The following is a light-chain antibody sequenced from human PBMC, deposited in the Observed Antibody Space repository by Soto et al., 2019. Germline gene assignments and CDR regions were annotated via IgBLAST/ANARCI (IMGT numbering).Light chain of an antibody. V-gene: IGLV2-14*01. CDR3: SSYTSSSNYV. CDR1: SIDVGGYNY. J-gene: IGLJ1*01. CDR2: DVS. Sequence: SALTQPASVSGSPGQSITISCTGTSIDVGGYNYVSWYQQHPGKAPKLMIYDVSNRPSGVSNRFSGYKSGNTASLTISGLQAEDEADYYCSSYTSSSNYVFGTGTKLTVL.